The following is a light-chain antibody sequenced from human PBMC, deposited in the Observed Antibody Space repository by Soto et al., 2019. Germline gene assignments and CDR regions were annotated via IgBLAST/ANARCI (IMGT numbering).Light chain of an antibody. CDR2: DAS. Sequence: DIQMTQSPSSLSASVGDRDTITCQASQDISNYLNWYHQMPAKPPKLLIYDASTLQSGVPSRVSGSGSGTHFTLTITSLQPEDIGTYYCQQYDDVPLTFGGGTKVEI. V-gene: IGKV1-33*01. CDR1: QDISNY. CDR3: QQYDDVPLT. J-gene: IGKJ4*01.